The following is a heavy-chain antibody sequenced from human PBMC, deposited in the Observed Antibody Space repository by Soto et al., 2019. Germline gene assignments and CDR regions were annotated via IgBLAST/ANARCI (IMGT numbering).Heavy chain of an antibody. D-gene: IGHD6-6*01. CDR3: ARGHSSSYYADY. Sequence: QVQLVQSGAEVKKPGASVKVSCKASGYTFTSYYMHWVRQAPGQGLEWIGIINPSGGSTSYAQKFQSRVTMTRHTCTCTVYMELSSLRSEDTAVYYCARGHSSSYYADYWGQGTLVTVSS. CDR1: GYTFTSYY. J-gene: IGHJ4*02. V-gene: IGHV1-46*01. CDR2: INPSGGST.